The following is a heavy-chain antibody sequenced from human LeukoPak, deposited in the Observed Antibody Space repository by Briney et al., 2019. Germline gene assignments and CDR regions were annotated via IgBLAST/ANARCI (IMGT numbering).Heavy chain of an antibody. D-gene: IGHD6-13*01. V-gene: IGHV3-33*01. CDR1: GFTFSRYG. Sequence: GGSLRLSCAASGFTFSRYGMHWVRQAPGKGLEWAAVIWPDGSNKYHGDSVKGRFTISRDNSKNTLFLQMNSLAAEDTAVYYCVGELLTAAGTVGAFDIWGQGTMVTVSS. CDR3: VGELLTAAGTVGAFDI. CDR2: IWPDGSNK. J-gene: IGHJ3*02.